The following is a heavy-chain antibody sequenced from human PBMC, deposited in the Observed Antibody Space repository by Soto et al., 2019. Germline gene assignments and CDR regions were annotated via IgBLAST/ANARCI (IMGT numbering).Heavy chain of an antibody. Sequence: ASVKVSCKASGYTFTGYYMHWVRQAPGQGLEWMGWINPNSGGTNYAQKFQGWVTMTRDTSISTAYLQMNSLKPEDTAVYYCTRDRPELGSGMDVWGQGTTVTVSS. CDR2: INPNSGGT. J-gene: IGHJ6*02. D-gene: IGHD1-26*01. CDR3: TRDRPELGSGMDV. V-gene: IGHV1-2*04. CDR1: GYTFTGYY.